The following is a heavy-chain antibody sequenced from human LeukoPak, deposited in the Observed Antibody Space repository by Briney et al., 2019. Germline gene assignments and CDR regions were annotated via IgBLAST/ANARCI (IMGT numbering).Heavy chain of an antibody. CDR3: ARVTGYMIEDYFDY. J-gene: IGHJ4*02. V-gene: IGHV4-59*01. Sequence: SGTLSLTCSVSGGYITSSYWSWIRQPPGKGLEWVGYVYHTGRTNYNPSLKSRLTISVDTSRDQFSLNLSSVTAADTAVYYCARVTGYMIEDYFDYWGQGTLVTVSS. D-gene: IGHD3-22*01. CDR2: VYHTGRT. CDR1: GGYITSSY.